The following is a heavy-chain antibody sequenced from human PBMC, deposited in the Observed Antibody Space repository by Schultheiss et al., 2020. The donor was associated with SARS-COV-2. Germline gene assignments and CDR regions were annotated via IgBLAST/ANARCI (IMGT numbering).Heavy chain of an antibody. Sequence: SVKVSCKASGFTFTSSAMQWVRQARGQRLEWIGWIVVGSGNTNYAQKFQERVTMTTDTSTSTAYMELRSLRSDDTAVYYCAKPVGRYGYYFDYWGQGTLVTVSS. D-gene: IGHD3-16*02. V-gene: IGHV1-58*02. CDR1: GFTFTSSA. J-gene: IGHJ4*02. CDR2: IVVGSGNT. CDR3: AKPVGRYGYYFDY.